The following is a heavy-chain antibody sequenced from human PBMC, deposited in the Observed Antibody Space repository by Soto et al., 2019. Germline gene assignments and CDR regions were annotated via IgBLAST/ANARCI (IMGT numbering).Heavy chain of an antibody. J-gene: IGHJ6*02. CDR3: ARDRRIYYDFWSGHYGMDV. D-gene: IGHD3-3*01. CDR2: IIPIFGTA. Sequence: SVKVSCKASGGTFSSYAISWVRQAPGQGLEWMGGIIPIFGTANYAQKFQGRVTITADKSTSTAYMELSSLRPEDTAVYYCARDRRIYYDFWSGHYGMDVWGQGTTVTVSS. CDR1: GGTFSSYA. V-gene: IGHV1-69*06.